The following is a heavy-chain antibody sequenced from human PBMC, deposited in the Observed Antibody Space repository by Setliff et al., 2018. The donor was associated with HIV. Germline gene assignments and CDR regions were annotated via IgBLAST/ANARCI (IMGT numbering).Heavy chain of an antibody. V-gene: IGHV4-39*01. CDR2: IYHSGNT. D-gene: IGHD6-19*01. J-gene: IGHJ4*02. CDR1: GGPITSNTYF. CDR3: ARRRGQKATGWYYFDF. Sequence: LSETLSLTCSVSGGPITSNTYFWDWIRQAPGKGLEWIGSIYHSGNTYYNPSLKSRVSISVDTSKRQFSLKLTSVTAGDSALYYCARRRGQKATGWYYFDFWGQGALVTVSS.